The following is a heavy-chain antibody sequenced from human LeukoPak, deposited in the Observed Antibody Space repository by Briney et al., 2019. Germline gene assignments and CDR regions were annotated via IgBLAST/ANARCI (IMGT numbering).Heavy chain of an antibody. J-gene: IGHJ3*02. D-gene: IGHD1-14*01. CDR2: MNPNSGNT. CDR3: ATVRSRTRSPFHAFDI. CDR1: GYTFTSYD. V-gene: IGHV1-8*03. Sequence: ASVKVSCKASGYTFTSYDINWVRQATGQGLEWMGWMNPNSGNTGYAQKFQGRVTITRNTSISTAYMELSSLRSEDTAVYYCATVRSRTRSPFHAFDIWGQGTMVTVSS.